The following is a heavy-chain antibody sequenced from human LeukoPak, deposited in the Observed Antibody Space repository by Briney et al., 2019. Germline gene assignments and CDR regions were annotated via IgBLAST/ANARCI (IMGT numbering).Heavy chain of an antibody. Sequence: ASVKVSCKASGYTFSTYYMHWVRQAPGQGLEWMGVIDPSGGSTNYAQKFQGRVTMTEDTSTDTAYMELSSLRSEDTAVYYCAAELSSGYFDYWGQGTLVTVSS. CDR3: AAELSSGYFDY. D-gene: IGHD3-22*01. J-gene: IGHJ4*02. CDR1: GYTFSTYY. V-gene: IGHV1-46*01. CDR2: IDPSGGST.